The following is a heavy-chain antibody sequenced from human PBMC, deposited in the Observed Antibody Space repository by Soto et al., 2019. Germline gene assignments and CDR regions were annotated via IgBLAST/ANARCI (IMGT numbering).Heavy chain of an antibody. D-gene: IGHD3-22*01. CDR3: GRGMDYYDSSGLLQQ. CDR2: ISSGGGST. J-gene: IGHJ1*01. CDR1: GFTFSSYA. Sequence: EVQLLESGGGLVQPGGSLRLSCAASGFTFSSYAMSWVRQAPGKGLEWVSTISSGGGSTYYADSVKGRLTISRDKSKNTLYLQMNRLRAEDTAVYYCGRGMDYYDSSGLLQQWGQGTRV. V-gene: IGHV3-23*01.